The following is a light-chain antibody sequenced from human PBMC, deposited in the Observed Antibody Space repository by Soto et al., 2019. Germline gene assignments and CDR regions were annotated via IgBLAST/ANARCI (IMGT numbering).Light chain of an antibody. CDR1: EDINSR. V-gene: IGKV1-12*01. Sequence: DIQMTQSPSSMSASVGHAAPTYPGESEDINSRLAWYQQKPGNAPKLLIYAAFILQSGVRSRFSGSGSGTDFTLSISSLQPEDFATYHCQQADSFPINFGQGTRLRL. CDR3: QQADSFPIN. CDR2: AAF. J-gene: IGKJ5*01.